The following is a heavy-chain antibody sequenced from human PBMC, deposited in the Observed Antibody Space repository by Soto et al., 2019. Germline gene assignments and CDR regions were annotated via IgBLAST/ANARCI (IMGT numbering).Heavy chain of an antibody. J-gene: IGHJ4*02. CDR2: ISSNGGST. V-gene: IGHV3-64*02. D-gene: IGHD5-12*01. CDR1: GFTFSSYA. Sequence: EVQLVESGEGLVQPGGSLRLSCAASGFTFSSYAMHWVRQAPGKGLEYVSAISSNGGSTYYADSVKGRFTISRDNSKNSLYLQMGSLRAEDMAVYYCARSGTGGWLATTNWWFDYWGQGTLVTVSS. CDR3: ARSGTGGWLATTNWWFDY.